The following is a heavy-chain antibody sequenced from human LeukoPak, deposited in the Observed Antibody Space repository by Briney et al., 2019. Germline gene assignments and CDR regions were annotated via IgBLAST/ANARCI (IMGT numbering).Heavy chain of an antibody. CDR2: IYYSGST. CDR3: ARSTFMIVSFDY. Sequence: MTSETLSLTCTVSGGSISSYYWSWIRQPPGKGLEWIGYIYYSGSTNYNPSLKSRVTISVDTSKNQFSLKLSSVTAADTAVYYCARSTFMIVSFDYWGQGTLVTVSS. CDR1: GGSISSYY. V-gene: IGHV4-59*01. J-gene: IGHJ4*02. D-gene: IGHD3-22*01.